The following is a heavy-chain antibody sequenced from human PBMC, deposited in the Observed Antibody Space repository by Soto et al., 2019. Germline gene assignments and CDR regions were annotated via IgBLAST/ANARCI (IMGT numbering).Heavy chain of an antibody. Sequence: GGSLRLSCAASGFTFSSYWMHWVRQAPGKGLEWVGRIKSKTDGGTTDYAAPVKGRFTISRDDSKNTLYLQMNSLKTEDTAVYYCTTAASGYDSYGMDVWGQGTTVTVSS. CDR1: GFTFSSYW. CDR2: IKSKTDGGTT. J-gene: IGHJ6*02. D-gene: IGHD5-12*01. CDR3: TTAASGYDSYGMDV. V-gene: IGHV3-15*01.